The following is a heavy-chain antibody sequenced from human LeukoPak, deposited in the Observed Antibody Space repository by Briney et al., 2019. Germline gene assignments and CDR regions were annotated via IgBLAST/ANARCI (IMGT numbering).Heavy chain of an antibody. D-gene: IGHD4-17*01. Sequence: GGSLRLSCAASGFPFSTYAMSWVRQAPGKGLEWVSSIRGSDGSTCYADSVKGRFAISRDNSKNTLYLQMNSLRAEDTAVYYCAKDVYGDYGGPDYWGQGTLVTVSS. CDR3: AKDVYGDYGGPDY. J-gene: IGHJ4*02. CDR1: GFPFSTYA. V-gene: IGHV3-23*01. CDR2: IRGSDGST.